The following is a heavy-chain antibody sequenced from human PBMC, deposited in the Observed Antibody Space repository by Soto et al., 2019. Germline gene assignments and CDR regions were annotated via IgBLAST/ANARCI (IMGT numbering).Heavy chain of an antibody. CDR2: IYYSGST. CDR3: ASGDAMYNRNLRSWFDP. Sequence: PSETLSLTCTVSGGSISSSSYYWGWIRQPPGKGLEWIGSIYYSGSTYYNPSLKSRVTISVDTSKNQFSLKLSSVTAADTAVYYCASGDAMYNRNLRSWFDPWGQGTLVTVSS. D-gene: IGHD1-7*01. CDR1: GGSISSSSYY. V-gene: IGHV4-39*01. J-gene: IGHJ5*02.